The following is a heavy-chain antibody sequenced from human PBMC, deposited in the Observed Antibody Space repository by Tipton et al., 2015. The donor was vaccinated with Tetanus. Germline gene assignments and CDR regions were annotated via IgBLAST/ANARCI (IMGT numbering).Heavy chain of an antibody. Sequence: LRLSYTVSGGSINSGTYSWGWIRQPPGKGLEWIGSVYNSGGTYYNPSLKSRVTISVDTSKNQFSLKLSSVTAADAAVYYCAVLPKHWQAPRGAPWGQGILVTVSS. V-gene: IGHV4-39*01. D-gene: IGHD1-1*01. CDR3: AVLPKHWQAPRGAP. CDR1: GGSINSGTYS. CDR2: VYNSGGT. J-gene: IGHJ5*02.